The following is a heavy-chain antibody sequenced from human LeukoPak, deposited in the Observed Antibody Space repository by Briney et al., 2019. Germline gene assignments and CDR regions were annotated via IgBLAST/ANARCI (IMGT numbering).Heavy chain of an antibody. CDR2: IYHSGST. CDR3: ARLGYIYGSDWYFDF. D-gene: IGHD5-18*01. CDR1: GYSISSGYY. V-gene: IGHV4-38-2*01. Sequence: SETLSLTCAVSGYSISSGYYWGWIREPPGKGLEWIGSIYHSGSTYYNPSLKSRVTISVDTSKNQFSLKLSSVTAADTAVYYCARLGYIYGSDWYFDFWGRGTLVTVSS. J-gene: IGHJ2*01.